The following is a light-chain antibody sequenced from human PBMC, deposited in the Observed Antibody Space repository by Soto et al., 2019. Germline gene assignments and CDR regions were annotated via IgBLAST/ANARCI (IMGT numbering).Light chain of an antibody. CDR3: QQYERSPPT. J-gene: IGKJ4*01. Sequence: EIVLTQSPGTLSLSPGERATLSCRASQSVRSTSLAWYQQKPGQAPSLLIYGASRRTTGIPDRFSGSASGTDFTLTISTLEPEDFAVYYCQQYERSPPTFGGGTKVEIK. V-gene: IGKV3-20*01. CDR2: GAS. CDR1: QSVRSTS.